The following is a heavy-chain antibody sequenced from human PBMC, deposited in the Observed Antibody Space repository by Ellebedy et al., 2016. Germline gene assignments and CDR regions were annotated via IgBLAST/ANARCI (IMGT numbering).Heavy chain of an antibody. CDR1: GFALSSFG. CDR3: AKDMVGALHYFDY. D-gene: IGHD1-26*01. Sequence: GESLKISXAVSGFALSSFGIHWVRQAPGKGLEWVAVTSYDGSHNYYVESVKGRFAISRDNSQHTVHLQMSSLRPEDTAIYYCAKDMVGALHYFDYWGQGALVTVSS. V-gene: IGHV3-30*18. CDR2: TSYDGSHN. J-gene: IGHJ4*02.